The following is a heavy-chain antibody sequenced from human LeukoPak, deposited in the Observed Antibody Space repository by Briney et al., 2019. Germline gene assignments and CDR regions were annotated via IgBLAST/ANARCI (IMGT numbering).Heavy chain of an antibody. Sequence: PGGSLRLSCAASGFIFSNNWFSWVRQAPGKGLEWVGHIKSKTYGETTDYAEPVKGRFTISRDDAHDMVYLQLSSLRPEDTAVYYSLTITITRGALWGLGTLVTVSS. D-gene: IGHD3-10*01. CDR3: LTITITRGAL. V-gene: IGHV3-15*01. CDR1: GFIFSNNW. CDR2: IKSKTYGETT. J-gene: IGHJ4*02.